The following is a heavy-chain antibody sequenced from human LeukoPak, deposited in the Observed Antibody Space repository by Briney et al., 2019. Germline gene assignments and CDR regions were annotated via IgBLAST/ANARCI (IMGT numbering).Heavy chain of an antibody. CDR2: IYYSGST. Sequence: KPSETLSLTCTVSGGSISSYYWSWIRQPPGKGLEWIGGIYYSGSTNYNPSLKSRVTISVDTSKNQFSLKLRSVTAADTAVYYCARGGLWFGEPRRYNMDVWGPGTTVTVSS. J-gene: IGHJ6*02. D-gene: IGHD3-10*01. V-gene: IGHV4-59*01. CDR3: ARGGLWFGEPRRYNMDV. CDR1: GGSISSYY.